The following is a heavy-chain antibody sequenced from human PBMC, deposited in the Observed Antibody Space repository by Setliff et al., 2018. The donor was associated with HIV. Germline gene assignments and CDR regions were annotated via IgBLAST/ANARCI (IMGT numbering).Heavy chain of an antibody. CDR3: ARIRLGDYYDSSGPYDY. CDR2: INWNHDK. CDR1: GFPLKTSGVS. D-gene: IGHD3-22*01. J-gene: IGHJ4*02. Sequence: SGPTLVNPTQTLTLTCTLSGFPLKTSGVSVGGIRQPSGKALEWLALINWNHDKYYSPSLKTRLTISKDPSKNQVVLTMTNMVPVDTATYYCARIRLGDYYDSSGPYDYWGQGTLVTVSS. V-gene: IGHV2-70*01.